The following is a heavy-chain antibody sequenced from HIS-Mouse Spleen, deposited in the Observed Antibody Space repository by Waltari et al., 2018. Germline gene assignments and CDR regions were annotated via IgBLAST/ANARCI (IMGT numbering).Heavy chain of an antibody. Sequence: QLQLQESGPGLVKPSETLSLTCTVSGCSISSSSYYWGWIRQHPGKGPEWIGSIYYSGSTYYNPSLKSRVTISVDTSKNQFSLKLSSVTAADTAVYYCAREIPYSSSWYDWYFDLWGRGTLVTVSS. J-gene: IGHJ2*01. CDR1: GCSISSSSYY. CDR3: AREIPYSSSWYDWYFDL. V-gene: IGHV4-39*07. CDR2: IYYSGST. D-gene: IGHD6-13*01.